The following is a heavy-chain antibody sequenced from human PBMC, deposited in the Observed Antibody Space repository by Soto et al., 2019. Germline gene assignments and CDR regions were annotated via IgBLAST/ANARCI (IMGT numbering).Heavy chain of an antibody. CDR3: ASSLVQLQRRGFRGDYYYYYGMDV. Sequence: QVQLVESGGGVVQPGRSLRLSCAASGFTFSSYGMHWVRQAPGKGLEWVTVIWYDGSNKYYADSVKGRFTISRDNSKKTLYLQMNSLRAEDTAVYYCASSLVQLQRRGFRGDYYYYYGMDVWGQGTTVTVSS. D-gene: IGHD1-1*01. CDR1: GFTFSSYG. J-gene: IGHJ6*02. V-gene: IGHV3-33*01. CDR2: IWYDGSNK.